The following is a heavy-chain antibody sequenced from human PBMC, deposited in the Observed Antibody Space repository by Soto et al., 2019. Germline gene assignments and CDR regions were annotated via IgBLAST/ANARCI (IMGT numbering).Heavy chain of an antibody. CDR1: GGSITSNSYY. CDR3: ARHHDSSSYYYERAMFDP. V-gene: IGHV4-39*01. D-gene: IGHD3-22*01. CDR2: IYYSGTT. Sequence: PSETLSLTCSVSGGSITSNSYYWGWIRQPPGKGLEWIGTIYYSGTTYYNPSLKSRVTISVDTSKNQFSLKVNSVTAADTAVYYCARHHDSSSYYYERAMFDPWGQGTLVTVSS. J-gene: IGHJ5*02.